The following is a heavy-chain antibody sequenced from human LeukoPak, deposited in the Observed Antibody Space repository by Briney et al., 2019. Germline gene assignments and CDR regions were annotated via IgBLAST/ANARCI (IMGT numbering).Heavy chain of an antibody. CDR3: ARGSGIVVVPAAIGYYYYGMDV. J-gene: IGHJ6*02. V-gene: IGHV4-34*01. D-gene: IGHD2-2*02. CDR2: INHSGST. CDR1: GGSFSGYY. Sequence: PSETLSLTCAVYGGSFSGYYWSWIRQPPGKGLEWIGEINHSGSTNYNPSLKSRVTISVDTSKNQFSLKLSSVTAADTAVYYCARGSGIVVVPAAIGYYYYGMDVWGQGTTVTVSS.